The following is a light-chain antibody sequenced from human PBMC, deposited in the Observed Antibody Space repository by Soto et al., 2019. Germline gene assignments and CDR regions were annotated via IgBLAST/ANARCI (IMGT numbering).Light chain of an antibody. CDR3: LSFDSSLSVV. CDR2: GNT. J-gene: IGLJ2*01. CDR1: SSNIGAGYD. V-gene: IGLV1-40*01. Sequence: HSVLTQPPSVSGAPGQRVTISCTGSSSNIGAGYDVHWYQQLPGRAPKLLNYGNTNRPSGVPDRFSGSKSGTSASLAITGLQAEDAADYYCLSFDSSLSVVFGGGTKLTVL.